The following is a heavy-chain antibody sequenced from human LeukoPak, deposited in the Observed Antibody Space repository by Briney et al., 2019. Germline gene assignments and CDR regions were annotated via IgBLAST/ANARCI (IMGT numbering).Heavy chain of an antibody. Sequence: GGSLRLSCAVSGFTFDRFTIHWVRQTPGKGLEWVSLINRRGHTFYADSVKGRFSISRDNSRNSVFLQMNSLRPEDSALYYCAKELDCPSDCLFFHSWGQGTLVTISS. CDR1: GFTFDRFT. CDR3: AKELDCPSDCLFFHS. CDR2: INRRGHT. J-gene: IGHJ4*02. D-gene: IGHD2-21*02. V-gene: IGHV3-43*01.